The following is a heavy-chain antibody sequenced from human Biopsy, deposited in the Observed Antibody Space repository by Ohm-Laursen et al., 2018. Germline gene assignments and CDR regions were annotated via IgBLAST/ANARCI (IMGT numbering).Heavy chain of an antibody. D-gene: IGHD3-22*01. J-gene: IGHJ3*02. V-gene: IGHV4-4*07. CDR1: GGSLSSYC. Sequence: SETLSLTCTVSGGSLSSYCWSWIRQPAGKGLEWIGRIYSSGGTNYNPSLKSRVTLSMDTSKRQFSLKLSFVTAADTAVYYCARWTPEYDSSRYYLDAFDIWGQGTKVTVSS. CDR3: ARWTPEYDSSRYYLDAFDI. CDR2: IYSSGGT.